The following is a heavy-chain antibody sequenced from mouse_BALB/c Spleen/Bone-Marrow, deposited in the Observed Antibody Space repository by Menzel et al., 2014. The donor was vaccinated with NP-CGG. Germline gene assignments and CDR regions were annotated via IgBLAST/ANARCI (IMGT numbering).Heavy chain of an antibody. D-gene: IGHD3-1*01. CDR2: ISNGGGST. Sequence: EVQRVESGGGLVQPGGSLKLSCAASGFTFSSYTVSWVRQTPEKRLEWVAYISNGGGSTYYPDTVKGRFTISRDNAKNTLYLQMSSLKSEDTAMYYYAGQLGLRCAVDYWGQGTSVTVPS. CDR1: GFTFSSYT. CDR3: AGQLGLRCAVDY. V-gene: IGHV5-12-2*01. J-gene: IGHJ4*01.